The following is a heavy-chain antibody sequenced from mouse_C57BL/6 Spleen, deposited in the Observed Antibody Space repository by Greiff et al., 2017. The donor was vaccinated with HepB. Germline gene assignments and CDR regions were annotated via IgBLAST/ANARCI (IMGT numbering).Heavy chain of an antibody. CDR3: ARLLYDYGYAMDY. J-gene: IGHJ4*01. D-gene: IGHD2-4*01. CDR2: ISNGGGST. CDR1: GFTFSDYY. V-gene: IGHV5-12*01. Sequence: EVQGVESGGGLVQPGGSLKLSCAASGFTFSDYYMYWVRQTPEKRLEWVAYISNGGGSTYYPDTVKGRFTISRANAKNTLYLQMSRLKSEDTAMYDCARLLYDYGYAMDYWGQGTSVTVSS.